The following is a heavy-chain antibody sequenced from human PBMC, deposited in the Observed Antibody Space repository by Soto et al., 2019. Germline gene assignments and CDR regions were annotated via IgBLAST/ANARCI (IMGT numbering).Heavy chain of an antibody. CDR2: ISWNSGSI. CDR1: GFTFDDYA. J-gene: IGHJ4*02. CDR3: AKAAPSFGDFDWLFDY. Sequence: EVQLVESGGGLVQPGRSLRLSCAASGFTFDDYAMQWVRQAPGKGLEWVSGISWNSGSIGYADSVKGRFTISRDNAKNSLYLQMNSPRAEDTALYYCAKAAPSFGDFDWLFDYWGQGTLVTVSS. D-gene: IGHD3-9*01. V-gene: IGHV3-9*01.